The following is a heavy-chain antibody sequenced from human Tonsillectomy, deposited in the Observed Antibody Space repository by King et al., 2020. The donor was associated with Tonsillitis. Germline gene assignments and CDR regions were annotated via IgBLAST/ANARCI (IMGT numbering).Heavy chain of an antibody. J-gene: IGHJ4*02. CDR3: ARVRSATAFYDSSAYSFDY. V-gene: IGHV4-30-4*01. Sequence: QLQESGPGLVKPSQTLSLTCTVSSGSISSGDYYWSWIRQPPGKGLEWIGYIYYNGDAYYNPSLKGRVTISVDTSKSQFSLKLRSVTAADTSVYFCARVRSATAFYDSSAYSFDYWGQGTLVVVSS. CDR2: IYYNGDA. D-gene: IGHD3-22*01. CDR1: SGSISSGDYY.